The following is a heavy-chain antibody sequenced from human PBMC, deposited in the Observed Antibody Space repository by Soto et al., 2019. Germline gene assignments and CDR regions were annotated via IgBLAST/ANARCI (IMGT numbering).Heavy chain of an antibody. CDR2: IYSGGST. D-gene: IGHD6-13*01. CDR1: GFTVSSNY. V-gene: IGHV3-53*01. J-gene: IGHJ6*02. Sequence: GGSLRLSCAASGFTVSSNYMSWVRLAPGKGLEWVSVIYSGGSTYYAGSVKGRFTISRDNSKNTLYLQMNSLGAEDTAVYYCARDSKAAAGTHYYYGMDVWGQGTTVTVSS. CDR3: ARDSKAAAGTHYYYGMDV.